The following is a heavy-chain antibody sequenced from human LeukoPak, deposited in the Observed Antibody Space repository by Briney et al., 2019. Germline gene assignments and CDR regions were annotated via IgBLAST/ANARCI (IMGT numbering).Heavy chain of an antibody. Sequence: GGSLRLSCAASGFTFSSDSMNWVRQAPGKGLEWVSSISSTSGFISYADSVKGRFTISRDNAKSSLYLQMNSLRAEDTALYYCARVHSGYGPDYIDHWGQGTPDTVSS. CDR2: ISSTSGFI. CDR1: GFTFSSDS. D-gene: IGHD5-12*01. CDR3: ARVHSGYGPDYIDH. V-gene: IGHV3-21*06. J-gene: IGHJ4*02.